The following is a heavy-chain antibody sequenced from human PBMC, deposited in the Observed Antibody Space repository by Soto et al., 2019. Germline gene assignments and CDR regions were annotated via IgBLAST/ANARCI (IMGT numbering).Heavy chain of an antibody. CDR3: VRPLPSGRNYGMDV. J-gene: IGHJ6*02. CDR2: IYNDGTT. Sequence: EVQLVESGGGLIQPGGSLRLSCTASGLSVRNNYMSWVRQAPGMGLEWDSVIYNDGTTYYADSVKGRFTISRDTSKNTLSLQMDSMRAEDPGVYYCVRPLPSGRNYGMDVWGQGTTVTVSS. D-gene: IGHD3-10*01. V-gene: IGHV3-53*01. CDR1: GLSVRNNY.